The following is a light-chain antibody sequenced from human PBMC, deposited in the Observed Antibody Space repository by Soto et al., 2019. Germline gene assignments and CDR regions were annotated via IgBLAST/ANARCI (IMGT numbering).Light chain of an antibody. Sequence: IVLTQSPGTLSLSPGERATLSCRASQSVPKSYLAWYQQRPGQAPRLLIYDASNRATGIPDRFSGSESGTDFTLTISRLEAEDFAVYFCHQYAWSPLTCGRGTRLEIK. CDR2: DAS. CDR1: QSVPKSY. V-gene: IGKV3-20*01. J-gene: IGKJ5*01. CDR3: HQYAWSPLT.